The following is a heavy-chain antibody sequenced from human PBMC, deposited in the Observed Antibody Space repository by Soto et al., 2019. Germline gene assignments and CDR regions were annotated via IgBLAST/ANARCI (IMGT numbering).Heavy chain of an antibody. CDR1: GYTLTSYG. D-gene: IGHD3-3*01. Sequence: ASVKVSCKAPGYTLTSYGISWVGPAPGQMLEWIGWISAYNGNTNYAQKLQGRVTMPTDKYTSTVYMVLRGLISDDTAVYLFVRYAGVVFGVADDAFDIWGQGTVVTVSS. CDR2: ISAYNGNT. V-gene: IGHV1-18*01. CDR3: VRYAGVVFGVADDAFDI. J-gene: IGHJ3*02.